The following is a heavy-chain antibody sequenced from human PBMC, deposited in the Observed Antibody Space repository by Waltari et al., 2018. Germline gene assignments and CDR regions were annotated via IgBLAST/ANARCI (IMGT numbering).Heavy chain of an antibody. Sequence: EVQLLESGGGLVQPGGSLRLSCAASGFTFSSYAMSWVRQAPGKGLEWVSGISGSDVSTYYADSVKGRFTISRDNSRNTLYLQMNSLRAEDTAVYYCAAGSSPDYWGQGTLVTVSS. V-gene: IGHV3-23*01. CDR3: AAGSSPDY. J-gene: IGHJ4*02. CDR2: ISGSDVST. CDR1: GFTFSSYA. D-gene: IGHD6-13*01.